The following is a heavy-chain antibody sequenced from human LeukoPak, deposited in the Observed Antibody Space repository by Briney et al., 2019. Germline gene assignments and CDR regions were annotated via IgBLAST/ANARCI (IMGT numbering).Heavy chain of an antibody. CDR1: GYTFTDYY. D-gene: IGHD3-22*01. Sequence: ASVKVSCKVSGYTFTDYYMHWVQQAPGKGLEWMGLVDPEDGETIYAEKFQGRVTITADTSTDTAYMELSSLRPEDTAVYYCATSPTETYYYDSSGVGERGQGTLVTVSS. CDR2: VDPEDGET. V-gene: IGHV1-69-2*01. CDR3: ATSPTETYYYDSSGVGE. J-gene: IGHJ4*02.